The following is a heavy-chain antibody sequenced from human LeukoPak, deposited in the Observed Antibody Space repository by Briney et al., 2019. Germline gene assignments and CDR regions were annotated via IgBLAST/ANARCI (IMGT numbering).Heavy chain of an antibody. CDR3: AISREQQLP. Sequence: ASVKVSCKVSGYTFTDYYMHWVQQAPGKGLEWMGLVDPEDGETIYAEKFQGRVTITADTSTDTAYMELSSLRSEDTAVYYCAISREQQLPWGQGALVTVSS. J-gene: IGHJ4*02. V-gene: IGHV1-69-2*01. D-gene: IGHD6-13*01. CDR2: VDPEDGET. CDR1: GYTFTDYY.